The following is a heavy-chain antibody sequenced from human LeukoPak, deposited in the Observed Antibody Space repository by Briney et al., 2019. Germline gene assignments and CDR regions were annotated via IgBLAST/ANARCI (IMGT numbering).Heavy chain of an antibody. V-gene: IGHV1-2*06. CDR3: ARQPATMAV. D-gene: IGHD2-2*01. CDR2: IKPSSGGT. J-gene: IGHJ6*04. CDR1: GYTFTVEY. Sequence: GAAVTVSYMASGYTFTVEYIRWVGQAQGEGLEWIGRIKPSSGGTNYAQKFQGTVTMTRETSISTAYMELSRLRSDDTAVYYCARQPATMAVWGEGTTVTASS.